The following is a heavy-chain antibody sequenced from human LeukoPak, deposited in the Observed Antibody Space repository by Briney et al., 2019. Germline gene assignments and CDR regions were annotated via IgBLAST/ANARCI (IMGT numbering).Heavy chain of an antibody. CDR1: GFTVSSNY. V-gene: IGHV3-53*01. J-gene: IGHJ4*02. CDR2: IYSGGST. D-gene: IGHD3-22*01. Sequence: PGGSLRLSCAASGFTVSSNYMSWVRQAPGKGLEWVSVIYSGGSTYYADSVKGRITISRDNSKNTLYLQMNSLRAEDTAVYYCARDRAYYYDSSGYYYFDHWGQGTLVTVSS. CDR3: ARDRAYYYDSSGYYYFDH.